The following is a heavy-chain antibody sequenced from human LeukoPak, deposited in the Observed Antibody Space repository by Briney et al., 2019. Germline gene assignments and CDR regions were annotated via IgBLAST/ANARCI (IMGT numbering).Heavy chain of an antibody. CDR1: GYSISSGFY. V-gene: IGHV4-38-2*02. J-gene: IGHJ6*02. D-gene: IGHD1-26*01. Sequence: SETLSLTCSVSGYSISSGFYWVWIRQPPGKGLEWLGAIYHGGDIYYNPSLKSRITISVDKSRNHFSLKMSSVTAADTGVYYCARDGSQTSYYSLGMDVWGRGTTVTVSS. CDR2: IYHGGDI. CDR3: ARDGSQTSYYSLGMDV.